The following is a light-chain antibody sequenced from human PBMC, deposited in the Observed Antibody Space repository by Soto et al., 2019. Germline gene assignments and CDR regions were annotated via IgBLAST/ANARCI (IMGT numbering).Light chain of an antibody. Sequence: EIVLTQSPATLSLSPGARATLSCRASQSVSSYLAWYQQKPGQAPRLLIYDASNRATGIPARFSGSGSGTDFTLTISSLEPEDVAVYYCQHRSNWPPWTFGQGTKVEIK. V-gene: IGKV3-11*01. CDR2: DAS. J-gene: IGKJ1*01. CDR3: QHRSNWPPWT. CDR1: QSVSSY.